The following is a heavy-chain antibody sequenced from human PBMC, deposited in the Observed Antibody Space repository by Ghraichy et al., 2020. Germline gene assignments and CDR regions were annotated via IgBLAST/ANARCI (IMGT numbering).Heavy chain of an antibody. D-gene: IGHD2-8*01. Sequence: SETLSLTCNVSGDSVATSYWSWIRQPPGKGLEWIGSLYSSGTTHYNSSLNSRVTMFLDTSKTQLSLKLNSVTSADPAIYYFARDPQLIPGWYFDLWGRGTLVTVSS. CDR3: ARDPQLIPGWYFDL. CDR1: GDSVATSY. J-gene: IGHJ2*01. V-gene: IGHV4-59*02. CDR2: LYSSGTT.